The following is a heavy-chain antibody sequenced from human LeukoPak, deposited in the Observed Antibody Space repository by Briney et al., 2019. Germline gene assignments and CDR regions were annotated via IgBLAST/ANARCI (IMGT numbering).Heavy chain of an antibody. V-gene: IGHV4-34*01. CDR2: INHSGST. CDR1: GASISRGHYY. Sequence: SETLSLTCSVSGASISRGHYYWSWIRQPPGKGLEWIGEINHSGSTNYNPSLKSRVTISVDTSKNQFSLKLSSVTAADTAVYYCARWSSGRGLYYFDYWGQGTLVTVSS. CDR3: ARWSSGRGLYYFDY. D-gene: IGHD6-19*01. J-gene: IGHJ4*02.